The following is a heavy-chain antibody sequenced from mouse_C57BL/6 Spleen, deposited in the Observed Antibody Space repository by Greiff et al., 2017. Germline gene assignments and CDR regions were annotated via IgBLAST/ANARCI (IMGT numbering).Heavy chain of an antibody. V-gene: IGHV1-55*01. CDR1: GYTFTSYW. Sequence: QVQLQQSGAELVKPGASVKMSCKASGYTFTSYWITWVKQRPGQGLEWIGDIYPGSGSTNYNEKFKSKATLTVDTSSSTAYRQLSSLTSEDSAVYYCARGSSGAVYFDYWGQGTTLTVSS. D-gene: IGHD3-2*02. J-gene: IGHJ2*01. CDR2: IYPGSGST. CDR3: ARGSSGAVYFDY.